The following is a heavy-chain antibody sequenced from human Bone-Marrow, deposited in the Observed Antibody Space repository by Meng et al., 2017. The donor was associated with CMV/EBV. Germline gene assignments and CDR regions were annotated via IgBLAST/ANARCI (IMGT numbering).Heavy chain of an antibody. CDR1: GTFSSDA. V-gene: IGHV1-69*01. CDR3: ARALQGIAVAGTWWFDP. Sequence: GTFSSDAISWVRQAPGQGLEWMGGIIPIFGTANYAQKFQGRVTITADESTSTAYMELSSLRSEDTAVYYCARALQGIAVAGTWWFDPWGQGTLVTVSS. CDR2: IIPIFGTA. J-gene: IGHJ5*02. D-gene: IGHD6-19*01.